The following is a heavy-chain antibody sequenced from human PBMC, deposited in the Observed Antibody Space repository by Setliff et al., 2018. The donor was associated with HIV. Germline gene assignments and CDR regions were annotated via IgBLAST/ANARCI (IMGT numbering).Heavy chain of an antibody. J-gene: IGHJ3*02. CDR2: IIPIFGTA. D-gene: IGHD2-2*01. CDR3: ARRRGVVPAAMDDAFDI. V-gene: IGHV1-69*05. CDR1: GGTFSSYA. Sequence: KVSCKASGGTFSSYAISWVRQAPGQGLEWMGGIIPIFGTANYAQKFQGRVTITTDESTSTAYMELSSLRSEDTAVYYCARRRGVVPAAMDDAFDIWGQGTMVTVSS.